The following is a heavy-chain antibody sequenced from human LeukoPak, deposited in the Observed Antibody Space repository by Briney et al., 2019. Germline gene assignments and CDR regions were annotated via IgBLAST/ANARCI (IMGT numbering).Heavy chain of an antibody. CDR2: ISYDGSNK. Sequence: GGSLRLSCAASGFTFSSYGMHWVRQAPGKGLEWVAVISYDGSNKYYADSVKGRFTISRDNSKNTLYLQMNSLRAEDTAVYYCAKDRPLYVYWGQGTLVTVSS. D-gene: IGHD3-10*02. V-gene: IGHV3-30*18. J-gene: IGHJ4*02. CDR1: GFTFSSYG. CDR3: AKDRPLYVY.